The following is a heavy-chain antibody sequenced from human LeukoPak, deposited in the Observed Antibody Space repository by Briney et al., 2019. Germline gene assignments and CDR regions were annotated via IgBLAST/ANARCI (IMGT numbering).Heavy chain of an antibody. J-gene: IGHJ4*02. CDR2: IYYSGST. D-gene: IGHD3-10*01. CDR3: AREGWGYGSGGAFDY. Sequence: PAETLSLTCTVSSGSISSYYWSWVRQPPGKGLEWIGYIYYSGSTNYNPSLKSRVTISVATSKNQFSLKLSSVTAADTAVHYCAREGWGYGSGGAFDYWGQGTLVTVSS. V-gene: IGHV4-59*01. CDR1: SGSISSYY.